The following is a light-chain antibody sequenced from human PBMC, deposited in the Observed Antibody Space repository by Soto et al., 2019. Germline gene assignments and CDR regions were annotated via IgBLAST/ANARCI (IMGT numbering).Light chain of an antibody. CDR3: QQYAGSPRT. CDR2: GAS. V-gene: IGKV3-20*01. J-gene: IGKJ2*01. Sequence: EIVMTQSPATLSVSPGERATLSCRASQSVSSNLAWYQQKPGQAPRLLIYGASSRATGIPDRFSGSGSETDFTLTITRLEPEDSAVYYCQQYAGSPRTFGRGTKVDI. CDR1: QSVSSN.